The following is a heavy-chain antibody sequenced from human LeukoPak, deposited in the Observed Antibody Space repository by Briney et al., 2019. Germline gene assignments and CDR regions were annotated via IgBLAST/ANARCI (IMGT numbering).Heavy chain of an antibody. CDR2: ISSSSSTI. D-gene: IGHD1-26*01. V-gene: IGHV3-48*04. CDR3: ANSGNYCLGY. CDR1: GFTFSSYN. J-gene: IGHJ4*02. Sequence: PGGSLRLSCAASGFTFSSYNMNWVRQAPGKGLEWVSYISSSSSTIYYADSVKGRFTISRDNAKNSLYLQMNSLRAEDTAVYYCANSGNYCLGYWGQGTLVTVSS.